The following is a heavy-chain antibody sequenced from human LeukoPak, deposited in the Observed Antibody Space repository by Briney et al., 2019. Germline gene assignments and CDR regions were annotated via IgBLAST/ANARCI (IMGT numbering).Heavy chain of an antibody. CDR3: ASGGYCGSTSCYPNWFDP. CDR1: GGSISNYY. J-gene: IGHJ5*02. V-gene: IGHV4-59*01. CDR2: ISYSGST. Sequence: PSETLSLTCTVSGGSISNYYWSWIRQPPGKGLEWIGYISYSGSTNYNPSLKSRVTISLDTSKNQFSLKLSSVTAADTAVYYCASGGYCGSTSCYPNWFDPWGQGTLVTVSS. D-gene: IGHD2-2*01.